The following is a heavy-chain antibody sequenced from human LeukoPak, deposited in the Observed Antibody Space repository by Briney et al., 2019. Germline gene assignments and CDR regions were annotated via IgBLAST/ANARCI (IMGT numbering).Heavy chain of an antibody. J-gene: IGHJ3*02. D-gene: IGHD3-9*01. V-gene: IGHV1-2*02. Sequence: ASVKVSCKASGYAFTGYYMHWVRQAPGQGLEWMGWINPNSGGTNYAQKFQGRVTMTRDTSISTAYMELSRLRSDDTAVYYCARTSLLYDILTGYDDAFDIWGQGTMVTVSS. CDR2: INPNSGGT. CDR3: ARTSLLYDILTGYDDAFDI. CDR1: GYAFTGYY.